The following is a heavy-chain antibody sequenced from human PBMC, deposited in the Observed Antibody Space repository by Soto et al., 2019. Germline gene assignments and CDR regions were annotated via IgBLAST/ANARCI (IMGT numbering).Heavy chain of an antibody. J-gene: IGHJ6*02. CDR1: SGSIGTYF. CDR3: ARQEGRRYCSSTSCYRKDYGMDV. CDR2: IYYSGST. D-gene: IGHD2-2*02. V-gene: IGHV4-59*01. Sequence: SETLSLTCTVSSGSIGTYFWSWIRQPPGKGLEWIGYIYYSGSTNYNPSLKSRVTISVDTSKNQFSLKLSSVTAADTAVYYCARQEGRRYCSSTSCYRKDYGMDVWGQGTTVS.